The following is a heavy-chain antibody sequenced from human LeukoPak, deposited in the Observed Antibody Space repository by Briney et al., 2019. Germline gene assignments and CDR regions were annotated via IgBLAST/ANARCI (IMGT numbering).Heavy chain of an antibody. V-gene: IGHV3-30*18. CDR2: ISYDGSNK. D-gene: IGHD6-13*01. Sequence: GGSLRLSCAASGFTFSSYGMHWVRQAPGKGLEWVAVISYDGSNKYYADSVKGRFTISRDNSKNTLYLQMNSLRAEDTAVYYCAKEDSSSXLPTGYXYXXXXXVWGXGTTXTVSS. J-gene: IGHJ6*02. CDR1: GFTFSSYG. CDR3: AKEDSSSXLPTGYXYXXXXXV.